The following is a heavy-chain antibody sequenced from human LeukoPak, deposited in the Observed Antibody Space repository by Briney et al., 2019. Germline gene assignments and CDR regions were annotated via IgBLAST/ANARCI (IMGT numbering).Heavy chain of an antibody. CDR1: GGSISSSSYY. D-gene: IGHD3-10*01. CDR3: ARANMVRGDPYFDY. CDR2: IYYSGST. J-gene: IGHJ4*02. V-gene: IGHV4-39*01. Sequence: SETLSLTSTVPGGSISSSSYYWGWIRQPPGKGLEWIGSIYYSGSTYYNPSLKSRVTISVDTSKNQFSLKLSSVTAADTAVYYCARANMVRGDPYFDYWGQGTLVTVSS.